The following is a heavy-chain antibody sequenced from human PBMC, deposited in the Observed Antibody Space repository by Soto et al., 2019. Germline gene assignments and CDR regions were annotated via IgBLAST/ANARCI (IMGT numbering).Heavy chain of an antibody. CDR2: INHSGST. D-gene: IGHD6-6*01. Sequence: PSETLSLTCAVYGGSFSDYYWCWIRQPPGKGLEWIGEINHSGSTNYNPSLKSRVTISVDTSKNQFSLKLSSVTAADTAVYYCARSHGIAARPLRANYYYGMDVWGQGTTVTVS. CDR1: GGSFSDYY. CDR3: ARSHGIAARPLRANYYYGMDV. V-gene: IGHV4-34*01. J-gene: IGHJ6*02.